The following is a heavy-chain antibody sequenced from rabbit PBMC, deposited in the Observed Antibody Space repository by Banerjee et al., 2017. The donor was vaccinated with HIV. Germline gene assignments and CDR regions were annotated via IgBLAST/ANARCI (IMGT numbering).Heavy chain of an antibody. V-gene: IGHV1S40*01. CDR1: GFSFSSSYR. D-gene: IGHD4-2*01. CDR3: ARGSAYAGAGYAL. Sequence: QSLEESGGDLVKPGASLTLTCTASGFSFSSSYRICWVRQAPGKGLEWIGYIDPVFGSTYYASWVNGRFTISSHNAQNTLYLQLNSLTAADTATYFCARGSAYAGAGYALWGPGTLVTVS. J-gene: IGHJ4*01. CDR2: IDPVFGST.